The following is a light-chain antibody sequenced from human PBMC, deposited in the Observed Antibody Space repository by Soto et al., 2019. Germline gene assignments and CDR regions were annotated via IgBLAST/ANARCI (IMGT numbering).Light chain of an antibody. V-gene: IGKV3-11*01. CDR3: QQRNTWPPIT. Sequence: EILLTQSPVTLSLSPGERSTLSCMASQSVRTYLAWYQVKPGQAPMLLIYDASRRASGVPARFSGSGSGTDFTLTISSLQPEDFALYYCQQRNTWPPITFGQGTRVEIK. CDR1: QSVRTY. J-gene: IGKJ5*01. CDR2: DAS.